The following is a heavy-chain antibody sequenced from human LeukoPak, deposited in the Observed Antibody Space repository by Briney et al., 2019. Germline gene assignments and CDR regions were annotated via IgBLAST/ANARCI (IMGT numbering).Heavy chain of an antibody. CDR3: AKGSSGATDYYYYGMDV. J-gene: IGHJ6*02. CDR1: GFTFSSYA. Sequence: PGGSLRLSCAASGFTFSSYAMSWVRQAPGKGLEWVSAISGSGGSTYYADSVKGRFTISRDNSKNTLSLQMNSLRAENTAVDDGAKGSSGATDYYYYGMDVWGQGTTVTVSS. V-gene: IGHV3-23*01. CDR2: ISGSGGST.